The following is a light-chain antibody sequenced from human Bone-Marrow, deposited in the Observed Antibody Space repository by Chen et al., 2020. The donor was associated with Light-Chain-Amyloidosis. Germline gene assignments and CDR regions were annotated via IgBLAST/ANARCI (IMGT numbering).Light chain of an antibody. CDR2: RDT. Sequence: SYELTQPPSVSVSPGQTARITCSGDDLPTKYAYWYQQKPGQAPVLVIHRDTERPSGIPEQFSGSSSGTTATLTISGGQAEGEADYHCQSADSSGTYEVIFGGGTKLTVL. V-gene: IGLV3-25*03. J-gene: IGLJ2*01. CDR3: QSADSSGTYEVI. CDR1: DLPTKY.